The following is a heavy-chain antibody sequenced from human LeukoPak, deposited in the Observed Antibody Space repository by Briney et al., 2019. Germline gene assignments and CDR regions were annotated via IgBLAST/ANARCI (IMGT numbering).Heavy chain of an antibody. Sequence: PGGSLRLSCAASGFTLSSHSMNWVRQAPGKGLEWVSSISSSSSYIYYADSVKGRFTISRDNSKNTLYLQMNSLRAEDTAVYYCAKDSGDVVVVAATLDYYYYMDVWGKGTTVTISS. CDR3: AKDSGDVVVVAATLDYYYYMDV. V-gene: IGHV3-21*01. CDR2: ISSSSSYI. CDR1: GFTLSSHS. J-gene: IGHJ6*03. D-gene: IGHD2-15*01.